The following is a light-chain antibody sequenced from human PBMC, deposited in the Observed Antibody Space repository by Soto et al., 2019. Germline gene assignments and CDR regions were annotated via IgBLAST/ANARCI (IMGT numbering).Light chain of an antibody. CDR3: QQYNNWPCT. V-gene: IGKV3-15*01. CDR1: QSSSDT. J-gene: IGKJ1*01. CDR2: GAS. Sequence: EIVMTQSPSTLSVSPGGRATLSCRASQSSSDTLAWSQQKPGQAPRLLIYGASTRATGFPARCSGSGSGIDFTLTIRSLESEDFAVYYCQQYNNWPCTFGQGTNVEIK.